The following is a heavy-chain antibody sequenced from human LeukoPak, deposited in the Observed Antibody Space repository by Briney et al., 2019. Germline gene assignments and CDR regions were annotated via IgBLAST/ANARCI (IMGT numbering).Heavy chain of an antibody. V-gene: IGHV3-23*01. CDR1: GFTFSSYA. Sequence: GGSLRLSCAASGFTFSSYAMSWVRQAPGKGLEWVSAISGSGGSTYYADSVKGRFTISRDNSKNTLYLQMNSLRAEDTAVYYCAXXDVGQWLVPPSEXYYXGMDVWGQGTTVTVSS. D-gene: IGHD6-19*01. J-gene: IGHJ6*02. CDR3: AXXDVGQWLVPPSEXYYXGMDV. CDR2: ISGSGGST.